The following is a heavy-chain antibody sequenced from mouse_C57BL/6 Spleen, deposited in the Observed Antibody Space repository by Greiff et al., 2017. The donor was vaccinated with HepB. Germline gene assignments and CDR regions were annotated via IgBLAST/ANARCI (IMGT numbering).Heavy chain of an antibody. D-gene: IGHD2-2*01. CDR2: ISYDGSN. Sequence: EVQLQESGPGLVKPSQSLSLTCSVTGYSITSGYYWNWIRQFPGNKLEWMGYISYDGSNNYNPSLKNRISITRDTSKNQFFLKLNSVTTEDTATYYCAREGGYDRFAYWGQGTLVTVSA. J-gene: IGHJ3*01. CDR3: AREGGYDRFAY. V-gene: IGHV3-6*01. CDR1: GYSITSGYY.